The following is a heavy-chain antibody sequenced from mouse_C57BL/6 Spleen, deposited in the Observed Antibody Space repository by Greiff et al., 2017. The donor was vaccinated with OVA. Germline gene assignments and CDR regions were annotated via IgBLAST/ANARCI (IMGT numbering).Heavy chain of an antibody. CDR1: GFSLTSYG. CDR2: IWSGGST. Sequence: VQLQQSGPGLVQPSQSLSITCTVSGFSLTSYGVHWVRQSPGKGLEWLGVIWSGGSTDYNAAVISRLSISKDNSKSQVFFKMNSLQADDTAIYYCARNGGYGYFDVWGTVTTVTVSS. V-gene: IGHV2-2*01. J-gene: IGHJ1*03. CDR3: ARNGGYGYFDV.